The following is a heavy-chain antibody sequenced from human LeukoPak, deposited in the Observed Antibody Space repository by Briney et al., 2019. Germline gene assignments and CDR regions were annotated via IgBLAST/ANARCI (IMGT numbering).Heavy chain of an antibody. D-gene: IGHD4-17*01. CDR1: GFTFSTDG. Sequence: GRSLRLSCAASGFTFSTDGMHWVCQAPPKGLEWVAIISYDGSSKNYADSVKGRFTISRDNSKNTLYLQMSSLRAEDTAVYSCARQLKGGHGDSPVGYWGQGTLVTVSS. CDR3: ARQLKGGHGDSPVGY. V-gene: IGHV3-30*03. J-gene: IGHJ4*02. CDR2: ISYDGSSK.